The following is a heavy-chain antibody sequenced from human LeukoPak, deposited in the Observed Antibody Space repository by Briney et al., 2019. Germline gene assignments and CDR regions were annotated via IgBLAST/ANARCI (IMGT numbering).Heavy chain of an antibody. CDR1: GFTFSSYS. CDR3: AEGSGSYYGFDY. V-gene: IGHV3-48*04. D-gene: IGHD1-26*01. Sequence: GGSLRLSCAASGFTFSSYSMNWVRQAPGKGLEWVSYIRSSSSTIYYADSVKGRFTISRDNAKNSLYLQMNSLRAEDTAVYYCAEGSGSYYGFDYWGQGTLVTVSS. CDR2: IRSSSSTI. J-gene: IGHJ4*02.